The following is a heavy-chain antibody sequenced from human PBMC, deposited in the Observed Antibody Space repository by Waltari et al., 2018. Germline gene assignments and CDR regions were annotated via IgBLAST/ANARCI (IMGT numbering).Heavy chain of an antibody. CDR3: AKSGLVYYYYYYMDV. CDR2: IRYDGSNK. J-gene: IGHJ6*03. Sequence: QVQLVESGGGVVQPGGSLRLSCAASGFTFSSYGMHWVRQAPGKGLEWVAFIRYDGSNKYYADSVKGRFTISRDNSKNTLYLQMNSLRAEDTAVYYCAKSGLVYYYYYYMDVWGKGTTVTVSS. CDR1: GFTFSSYG. D-gene: IGHD5-12*01. V-gene: IGHV3-30*02.